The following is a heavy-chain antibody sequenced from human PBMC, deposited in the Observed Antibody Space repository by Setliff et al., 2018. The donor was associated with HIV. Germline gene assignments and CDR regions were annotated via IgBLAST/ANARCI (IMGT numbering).Heavy chain of an antibody. V-gene: IGHV1-24*01. CDR1: GFTLREVS. J-gene: IGHJ4*02. Sequence: ASVKVSCKVSGFTLREVSMHWVRQAPAKGLEWMGYFDPEDGETVYALKFQGRVTMTEDTSTDTAYMELSGLRSEDTAVYYCAIDMVGGWLRPMPDFWGQGALVTISS. D-gene: IGHD2-2*01. CDR3: AIDMVGGWLRPMPDF. CDR2: FDPEDGET.